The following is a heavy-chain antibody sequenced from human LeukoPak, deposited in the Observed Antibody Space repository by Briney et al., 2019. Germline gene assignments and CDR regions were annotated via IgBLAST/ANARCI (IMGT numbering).Heavy chain of an antibody. CDR2: IWYDGSNK. V-gene: IGHV3-33*06. D-gene: IGHD3-16*01. CDR1: GFTFSNYG. Sequence: PGRSLRLSCAASGFTFSNYGMHWVRQAPGKGLEWVALIWYDGSNKYYGDSVKGRFTISRDNSNNTLYLQMNSLRAEDTAVYYCANGGLRGVYYFDYWGQGTLVTVSS. CDR3: ANGGLRGVYYFDY. J-gene: IGHJ4*02.